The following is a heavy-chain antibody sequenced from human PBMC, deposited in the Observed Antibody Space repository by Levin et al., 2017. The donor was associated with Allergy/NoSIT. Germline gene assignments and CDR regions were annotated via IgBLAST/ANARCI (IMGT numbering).Heavy chain of an antibody. Sequence: SCAASGFTFSSYGMHWVRQAPGKGLEWVAVISYDGSNKYYADSVKGRFTISRDNSKNTLYLQMNSLRAEDTAVYYCAKLGFTVDYWGQGTLVTVSS. CDR1: GFTFSSYG. CDR3: AKLGFTVDY. D-gene: IGHD2-15*01. J-gene: IGHJ4*02. V-gene: IGHV3-30*18. CDR2: ISYDGSNK.